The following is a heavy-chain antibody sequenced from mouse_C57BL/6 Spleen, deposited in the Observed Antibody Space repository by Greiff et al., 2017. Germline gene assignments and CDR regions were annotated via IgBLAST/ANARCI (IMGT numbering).Heavy chain of an antibody. J-gene: IGHJ3*01. V-gene: IGHV1-82*01. CDR2: IYPGDGDT. CDR3: ARETGAFAD. D-gene: IGHD4-1*01. CDR1: GYAFSSSW. Sequence: QVQLQQSGPELVKPGASVKISCKASGYAFSSSWMNWVKQRPGKGLEWIGRIYPGDGDTNYNGKFKGKATLTADKSSSTAYMQLSSLTSEDSAVYFCARETGAFADWGQGTLVTVSA.